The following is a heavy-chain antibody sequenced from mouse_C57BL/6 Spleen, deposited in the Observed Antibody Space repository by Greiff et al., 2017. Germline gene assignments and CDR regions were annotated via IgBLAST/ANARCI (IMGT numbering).Heavy chain of an antibody. Sequence: DVQLVESGGGLVKPGGSLKLSCAASGFTFSSYAMSWVRQTPEKRLEWVATISDGGSYTYYPDNVKGRFTISRDNAKNNLYLQMSHLKSEDTAMYYCARVAGTAMDYWGQGTSVTVSS. CDR2: ISDGGSYT. CDR1: GFTFSSYA. D-gene: IGHD4-1*01. J-gene: IGHJ4*01. CDR3: ARVAGTAMDY. V-gene: IGHV5-4*01.